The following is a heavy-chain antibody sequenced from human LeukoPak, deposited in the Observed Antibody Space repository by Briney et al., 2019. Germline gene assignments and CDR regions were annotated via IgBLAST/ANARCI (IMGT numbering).Heavy chain of an antibody. J-gene: IGHJ6*02. CDR3: ARARPWDSSRSYYFGMDV. V-gene: IGHV3-30*04. Sequence: GRSLRLSCAASGFIFSSYAMHWVRQAPGKGLEWVAVISDDGSNKYYADSVKGRFTISRDNSKNTVYLQMNSLRDEDTAVYYCARARPWDSSRSYYFGMDVWGHGTTVTVSS. CDR2: ISDDGSNK. D-gene: IGHD3-22*01. CDR1: GFIFSSYA.